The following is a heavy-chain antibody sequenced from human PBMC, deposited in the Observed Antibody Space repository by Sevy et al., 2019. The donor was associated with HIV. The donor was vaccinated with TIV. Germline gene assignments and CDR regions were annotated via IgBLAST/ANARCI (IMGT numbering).Heavy chain of an antibody. J-gene: IGHJ5*02. CDR1: GGSISSYY. CDR3: ARDLKQNWFDP. CDR2: IYYSGST. V-gene: IGHV4-59*13. Sequence: SDTLSLTCTVSGGSISSYYWTWIRQPPGNGLEWIGYIYYSGSTNYNPSLKSRVTISVDTSKNQFSLKLSSVTAADTAVYYCARDLKQNWFDPWGQGTLVTVSS.